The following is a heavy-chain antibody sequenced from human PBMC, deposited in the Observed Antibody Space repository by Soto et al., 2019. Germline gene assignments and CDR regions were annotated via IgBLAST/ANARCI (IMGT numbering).Heavy chain of an antibody. D-gene: IGHD3-16*01. CDR3: AGWGQQNY. V-gene: IGHV3-7*05. Sequence: GGSLRLSCGASGFTFNNYWMNWVRQAPGKGLEWVANKNPDGSEKKYVESVKGRFTMSRDNAKNSLYLQMNSMRVEDTAVYYCAGWGQQNYWGLGILVIVSS. CDR2: KNPDGSEK. CDR1: GFTFNNYW. J-gene: IGHJ4*02.